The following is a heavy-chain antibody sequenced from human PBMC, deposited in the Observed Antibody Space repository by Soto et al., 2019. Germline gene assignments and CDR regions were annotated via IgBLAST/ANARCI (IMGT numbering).Heavy chain of an antibody. CDR3: ARDHGGFFTQPDAFDI. J-gene: IGHJ3*02. CDR1: GYTFTSYG. D-gene: IGHD3-16*01. CDR2: ISAYNGNT. V-gene: IGHV1-18*01. Sequence: ASVKVSCKASGYTFTSYGISWVRQAPGQGLEWMGWISAYNGNTNYAQKLQGRVTMTTDTSTSTAYMELRSLRSDDTAVYYCARDHGGFFTQPDAFDIWGQGTMVTVSS.